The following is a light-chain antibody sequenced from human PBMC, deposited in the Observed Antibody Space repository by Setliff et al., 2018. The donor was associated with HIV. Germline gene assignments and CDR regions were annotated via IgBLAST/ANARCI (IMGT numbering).Light chain of an antibody. CDR3: QQYKNWPKT. J-gene: IGKJ2*01. Sequence: EVVMTQYPGTLSASPGERATLSCRASQSVSSHLAWYQQKPGQPPTLLIYGASTRATGIPARFSGSGSGTVFTLIISSLQSEDFAVYYCQQYKNWPKTFGQGTKVDIK. CDR2: GAS. CDR1: QSVSSH. V-gene: IGKV3-15*01.